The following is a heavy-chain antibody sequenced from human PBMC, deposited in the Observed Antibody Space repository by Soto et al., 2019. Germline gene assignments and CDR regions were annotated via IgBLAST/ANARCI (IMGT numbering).Heavy chain of an antibody. Sequence: EVQLLESGGGLVQPGGSLRLSCAASGFSLSSYAMTWVRQAPGKGLEWVSGITASGEKLYYADSVKGRFTVSRDNSKNTLYLQMHILRADDTAVYYCARDCSISSCSVWAYWGQGTLVTVSS. CDR1: GFSLSSYA. D-gene: IGHD2-2*01. CDR3: ARDCSISSCSVWAY. CDR2: ITASGEKL. J-gene: IGHJ4*02. V-gene: IGHV3-23*01.